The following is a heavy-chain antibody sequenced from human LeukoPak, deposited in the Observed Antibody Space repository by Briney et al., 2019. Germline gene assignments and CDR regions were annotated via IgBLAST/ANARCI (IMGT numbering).Heavy chain of an antibody. D-gene: IGHD2-21*02. V-gene: IGHV1-69*04. J-gene: IGHJ6*02. CDR1: GGTFSSYT. CDR2: IIPILGIA. CDR3: ARDRLGDPKPYYYYYGMDV. Sequence: GASVKVSCKASGGTFSSYTISWVRQAPGQGLEWMGRIIPILGIANYAQKFQGRVTITADKSTSTAYMELSSLRSEDTAVYYCARDRLGDPKPYYYYYGMDVWGQGTTVTVSS.